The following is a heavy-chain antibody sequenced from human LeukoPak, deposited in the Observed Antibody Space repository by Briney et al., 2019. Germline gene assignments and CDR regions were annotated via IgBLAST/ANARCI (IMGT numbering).Heavy chain of an antibody. CDR2: ISSSGTNT. V-gene: IGHV3-11*06. CDR3: ARSRYYDTSYGVPYYFDC. D-gene: IGHD3-22*01. J-gene: IGHJ4*02. Sequence: GGSLRLSCAASGFTLSDYYMTWIRQAPGKGLEWVSHISSSGTNTKYADSVKGRFTISRDNAKISLYLQMNSLRAEDTAVYYCARSRYYDTSYGVPYYFDCWGQGTLVTVSS. CDR1: GFTLSDYY.